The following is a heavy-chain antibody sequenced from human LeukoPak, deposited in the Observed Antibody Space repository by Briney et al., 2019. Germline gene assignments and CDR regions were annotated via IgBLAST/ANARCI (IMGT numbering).Heavy chain of an antibody. CDR1: GFTFSDYT. J-gene: IGHJ3*02. CDR3: ARPTTVTTISADAFDI. V-gene: IGHV3-21*01. CDR2: ISSGGTYK. D-gene: IGHD4-17*01. Sequence: PGGSLRLSCAASGFTFSDYTMNWVRQAPGKGLEWVSSISSGGTYKYYADSVKGRFTISSDNAQNSLYLQMNSLRAEDSSVYYCARPTTVTTISADAFDIWGQGTMVTVSS.